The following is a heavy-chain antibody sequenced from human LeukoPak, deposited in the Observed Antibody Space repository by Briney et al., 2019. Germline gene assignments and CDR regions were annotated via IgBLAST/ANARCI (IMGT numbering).Heavy chain of an antibody. D-gene: IGHD3-22*01. V-gene: IGHV4-4*09. Sequence: SETLSLTCTVSGGSISSYYWSWIRQPPGKGLEWIGYIYTSGSTNYNPSLTSRVTISVDTSKNQFSLKLSSVTAADTAVYYCARGKYYYDSSGPFDYWGQGTLVTVSS. CDR1: GGSISSYY. CDR3: ARGKYYYDSSGPFDY. J-gene: IGHJ4*02. CDR2: IYTSGST.